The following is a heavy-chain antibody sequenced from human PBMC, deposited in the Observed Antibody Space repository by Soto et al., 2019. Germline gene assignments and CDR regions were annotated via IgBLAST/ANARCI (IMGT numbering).Heavy chain of an antibody. CDR3: ARAAIVVVVAATDEGFDWFDP. J-gene: IGHJ5*02. Sequence: KTSETLSLTCTVSGGSISSGDYYWSWIRQPPGKGLEWIGHIYYSGSTYYNPSLKSRVTISVDTSKNQFSLKLSSVTAADTAVYYCARAAIVVVVAATDEGFDWFDPWGQGTLVTVSS. CDR2: IYYSGST. V-gene: IGHV4-30-4*01. D-gene: IGHD2-15*01. CDR1: GGSISSGDYY.